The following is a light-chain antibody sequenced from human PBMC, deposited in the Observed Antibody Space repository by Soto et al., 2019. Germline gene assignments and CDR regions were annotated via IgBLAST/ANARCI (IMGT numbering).Light chain of an antibody. CDR2: GVS. J-gene: IGKJ3*01. CDR1: QSVFSN. CDR3: QQYNTWPLT. V-gene: IGKV3-15*01. Sequence: ETVMTQSPATLSVSPGARATLSCRASQSVFSNLAWYQQKLGQAPRLLIYGVSTRATDIPARFSGSGSGTEFTLTISSLQSEDFAVYYCQQYNTWPLTFGPGTKVDIK.